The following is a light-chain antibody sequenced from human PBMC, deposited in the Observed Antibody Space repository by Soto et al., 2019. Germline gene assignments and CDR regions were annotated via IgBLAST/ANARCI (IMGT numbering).Light chain of an antibody. CDR1: SGDVGGYNL. V-gene: IGLV2-23*02. CDR3: CSYAGNSEV. J-gene: IGLJ1*01. Sequence: ALTQPASVSGSPGQSITIPCTGTSGDVGGYNLVSWYQQHPGKAPKLMIYEVTERPSGVSNRFSGSKSGNTASLTISGLQPDDEADYYCCSYAGNSEVFGTGTKVTVL. CDR2: EVT.